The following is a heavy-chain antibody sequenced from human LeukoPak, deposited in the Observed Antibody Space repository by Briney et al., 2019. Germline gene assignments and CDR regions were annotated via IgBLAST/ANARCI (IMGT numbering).Heavy chain of an antibody. J-gene: IGHJ4*02. Sequence: PGGSLRLSCAASGFTFSSYSMNWVRQAPGKGLEWVSSISSSSSYIYYADSVKGRFTISRDNSKNTLYLQMNSLRAEDTAVYYCARGHPDTAMVEYWGQGTLVTVSS. D-gene: IGHD5-18*01. CDR3: ARGHPDTAMVEY. V-gene: IGHV3-21*01. CDR1: GFTFSSYS. CDR2: ISSSSSYI.